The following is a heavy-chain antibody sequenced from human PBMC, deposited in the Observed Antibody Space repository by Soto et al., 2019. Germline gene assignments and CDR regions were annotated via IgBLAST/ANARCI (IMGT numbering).Heavy chain of an antibody. CDR2: IGSNGGGT. V-gene: IGHV3-64D*08. Sequence: GGSLRLSCSASGFAFSSYAMHWVRQAPGKGLEYVSNIGSNGGGTYYADSVKGRFTISRDNSKNTLYLQMISLRAEDTAVYYCVKRGPVDRTVERYYFDYWGQGTLVTVSS. D-gene: IGHD5-12*01. CDR1: GFAFSSYA. J-gene: IGHJ4*02. CDR3: VKRGPVDRTVERYYFDY.